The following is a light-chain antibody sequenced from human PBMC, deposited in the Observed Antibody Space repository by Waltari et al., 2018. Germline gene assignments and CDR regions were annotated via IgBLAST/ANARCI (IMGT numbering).Light chain of an antibody. V-gene: IGLV2-23*02. CDR2: EVS. CDR1: SSDVVSYNL. CDR3: CSYAGSSTLV. J-gene: IGLJ2*01. Sequence: QSALTQPASGSGSPGQSITISCTGTSSDVVSYNLVSWYQQHPGKAPKLMIYEVSKRPSGVSNRFSGSKSGNTASLTISGLQAEDEADYYCCSYAGSSTLVFGGGTKLTVL.